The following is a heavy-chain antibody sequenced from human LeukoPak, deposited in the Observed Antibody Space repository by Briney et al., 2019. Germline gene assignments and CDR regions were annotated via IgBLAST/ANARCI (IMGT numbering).Heavy chain of an antibody. Sequence: PGGSLRLSCAASGFTFSSYGMSWVRQAPGKGLEWVSAISGSGGSTYYADSVKGRFTISRDNSKNTLYLQMNSLRAEDTAVYYCASLEGDVRYFDWFPPDYWGQGTLVTVSS. D-gene: IGHD3-9*01. CDR1: GFTFSSYG. J-gene: IGHJ4*02. V-gene: IGHV3-23*01. CDR3: ASLEGDVRYFDWFPPDY. CDR2: ISGSGGST.